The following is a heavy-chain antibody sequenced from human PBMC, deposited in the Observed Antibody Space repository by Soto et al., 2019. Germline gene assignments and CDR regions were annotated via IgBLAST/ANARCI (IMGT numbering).Heavy chain of an antibody. D-gene: IGHD3-16*02. CDR1: GYTFTSYG. Sequence: GASVKVSCKASGYTFTSYGISWVRQAPGQGLEWMGWISAYNGNTNYAQKLQGRVTMTTDASTSTAYMELRSLRSDDTAVYYCARVNGAYDYVWGSYRAYFDYWGQGTLVTVSS. CDR2: ISAYNGNT. J-gene: IGHJ4*02. V-gene: IGHV1-18*01. CDR3: ARVNGAYDYVWGSYRAYFDY.